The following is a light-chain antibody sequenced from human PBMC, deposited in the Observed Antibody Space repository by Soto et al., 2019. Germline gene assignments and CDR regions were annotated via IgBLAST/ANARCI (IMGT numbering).Light chain of an antibody. CDR3: CSYVGSNIFYV. CDR2: EVT. V-gene: IGLV2-23*02. J-gene: IGLJ1*01. CDR1: NSDLGTYTL. Sequence: QSALTQPASVSGSPGQSITISCTGTNSDLGTYTLVSWYQQHPGKAPKTIIYEVTKRPSGVSKRFSGSKSGNTASRTISGLQAEDEADYYCCSYVGSNIFYVFGTGTKVSVL.